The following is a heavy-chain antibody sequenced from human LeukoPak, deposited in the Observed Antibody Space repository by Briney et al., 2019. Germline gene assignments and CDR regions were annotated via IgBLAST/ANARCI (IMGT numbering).Heavy chain of an antibody. CDR1: GFRFGDYW. CDR2: IKQDGAEK. CDR3: ARVGAWDLQRVFDY. V-gene: IGHV3-7*01. D-gene: IGHD1-26*01. Sequence: GGSLRLSCAASGFRFGDYWMTWARHVPGKGLEWVANIKQDGAEKHYAESVEGRFIISRDNAKNSLYPEMDSLKVEDTAVYYCARVGAWDLQRVFDYWGHGTLVTVSS. J-gene: IGHJ4*01.